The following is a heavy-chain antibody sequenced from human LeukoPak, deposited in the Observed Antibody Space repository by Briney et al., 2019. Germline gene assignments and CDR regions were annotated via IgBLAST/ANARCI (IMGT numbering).Heavy chain of an antibody. CDR2: IYYGGST. D-gene: IGHD6-13*01. CDR1: GGSISSSSYY. J-gene: IGHJ4*02. CDR3: ARPLRGAAAGPDFDY. V-gene: IGHV4-39*01. Sequence: SETLSLTCTVSGGSISSSSYYWGWIRQPPGKGLEWIGSIYYGGSTYYNPSLKSRVTISADTSKNQFSLKLSSVTAADTAVYYCARPLRGAAAGPDFDYWGQGTLVTVSS.